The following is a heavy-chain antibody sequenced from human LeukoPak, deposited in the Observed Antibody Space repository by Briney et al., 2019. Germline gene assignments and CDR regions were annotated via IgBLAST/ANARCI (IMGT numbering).Heavy chain of an antibody. J-gene: IGHJ4*02. CDR3: ARDEDGSIAAAGILDY. Sequence: GGSLRLSCAASGFTFSSYAMHWVRQAPGKGLEWVALISYDGSNKYHADSVKGRFTISRDNSKNTLYLQMNSPRAEDTAVYYCARDEDGSIAAAGILDYWGQGTLVTVSS. D-gene: IGHD6-13*01. V-gene: IGHV3-30-3*01. CDR2: ISYDGSNK. CDR1: GFTFSSYA.